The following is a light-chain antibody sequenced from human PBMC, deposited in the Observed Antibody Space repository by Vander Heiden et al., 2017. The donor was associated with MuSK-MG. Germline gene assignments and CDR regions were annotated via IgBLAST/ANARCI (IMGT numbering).Light chain of an antibody. CDR1: GPNIGSNP. V-gene: IGLV1-44*01. CDR3: AAWDDSLRGVV. Sequence: QSVLTQPPSASGTPGPRVTISFSGRGPNIGSNPVSWYQQLPGTAPKLLIYSSTQRPSGVPDRFSGSKSGTSASLAISGLQSEDEADYYCAAWDDSLRGVVFGGGTKLTVL. CDR2: SST. J-gene: IGLJ2*01.